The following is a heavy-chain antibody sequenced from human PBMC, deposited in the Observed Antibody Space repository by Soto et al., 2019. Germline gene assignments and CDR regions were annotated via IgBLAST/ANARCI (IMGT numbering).Heavy chain of an antibody. J-gene: IGHJ6*02. CDR1: GFTFSSYG. D-gene: IGHD4-17*01. CDR3: AKVESSVAVTTSYYYYGMDV. CDR2: ISYDGSNK. Sequence: GGSLRLSCAASGFTFSSYGMHWVRQAPGKGLEWVAVISYDGSNKYYADSVKGRFTISRDNSKNTLYLQMNSLRAEDTAVYYCAKVESSVAVTTSYYYYGMDVWGQGTTITV. V-gene: IGHV3-30*18.